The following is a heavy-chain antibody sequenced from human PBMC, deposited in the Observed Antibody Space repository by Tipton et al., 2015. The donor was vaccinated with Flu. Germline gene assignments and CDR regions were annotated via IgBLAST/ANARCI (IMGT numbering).Heavy chain of an antibody. CDR3: ARGTRSGGYLSHFDY. Sequence: TLSLTCTVSGGSIRSGIYYWSWIRQPAGKGLEWIGRIHSGGTTSYNPSLQSRVTISLDTSNNQFSLKLSPVTATDTAMYYCARGTRSGGYLSHFDYWGQGTLVTVSS. CDR2: IHSGGTT. D-gene: IGHD5-12*01. J-gene: IGHJ4*02. CDR1: GGSIRSGIYY. V-gene: IGHV4-61*02.